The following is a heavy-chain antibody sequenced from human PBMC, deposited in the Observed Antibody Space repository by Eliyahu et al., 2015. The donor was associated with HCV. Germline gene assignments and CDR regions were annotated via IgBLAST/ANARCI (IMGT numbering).Heavy chain of an antibody. CDR1: GXXFGXFX. Sequence: EVQLVESGGGLVQPGRSLRLSCVASGXXFGXFXLHWVRQTPGKGLEWVSGITWNSAYITYADSVRGRFTISRDTAKNSVYLQMNSLGPEDTALYFCAKDYVRRGAGFYGNWYFDLWGRGTRVTVSS. CDR2: ITWNSAYI. D-gene: IGHD4-17*01. V-gene: IGHV3-9*01. CDR3: AKDYVRRGAGFYGNWYFDL. J-gene: IGHJ2*01.